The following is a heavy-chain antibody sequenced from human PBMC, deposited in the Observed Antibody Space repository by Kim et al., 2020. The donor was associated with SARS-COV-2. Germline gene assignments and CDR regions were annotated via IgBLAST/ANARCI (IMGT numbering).Heavy chain of an antibody. CDR3: ARASEMALDY. J-gene: IGHJ4*02. V-gene: IGHV3-64*02. Sequence: GGSLRLSCAASGFTFSSYAMHWVRQAPGKGLEYVSAISSNGGSTYYADSVKGRFTISRDNSKNTLYLQMGSLRAEDMAVYYCARASEMALDYWGQGTLVTVSS. CDR1: GFTFSSYA. D-gene: IGHD5-12*01. CDR2: ISSNGGST.